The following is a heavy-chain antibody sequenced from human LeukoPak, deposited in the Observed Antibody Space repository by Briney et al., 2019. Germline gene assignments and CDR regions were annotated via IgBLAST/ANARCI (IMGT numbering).Heavy chain of an antibody. CDR3: ARSSSWTDFDY. D-gene: IGHD6-13*01. CDR1: GYTFTSYY. CDR2: INPSGGST. J-gene: IGHJ4*02. V-gene: IGHV1-46*01. Sequence: ASVKVSCKASGYTFTSYYMHWVRQAPGQGLEWMGIINPSGGSTSYAQKFQGRVTMTRDTSTSTVYMELSRLRSDDTAVYYCARSSSWTDFDYWGQGTLVTVSS.